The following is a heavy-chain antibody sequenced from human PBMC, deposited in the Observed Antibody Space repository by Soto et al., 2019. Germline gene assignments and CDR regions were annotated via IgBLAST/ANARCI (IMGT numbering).Heavy chain of an antibody. D-gene: IGHD1-1*01. CDR3: AKDLHWYGMDV. Sequence: SETLSLTCTVSGGSISSGDYYWSWIRQPPGKGLEWIGYIYYSGSTYYNPSLKSRVTISVDTSKNQFSLKLSSVTAADTAVYYCAKDLHWYGMDVWGQGTTVTVSS. CDR2: IYYSGST. J-gene: IGHJ6*02. V-gene: IGHV4-30-4*01. CDR1: GGSISSGDYY.